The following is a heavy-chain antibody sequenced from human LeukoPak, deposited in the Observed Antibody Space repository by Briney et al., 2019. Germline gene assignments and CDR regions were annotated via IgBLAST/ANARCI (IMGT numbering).Heavy chain of an antibody. V-gene: IGHV1-3*04. CDR2: ISTDNSNT. J-gene: IGHJ4*02. D-gene: IGHD6-6*01. CDR1: GYTFNIYA. Sequence: ASVKVSCKASGYTFNIYAMHWVRQAPGQRLEWMGWISTDNSNTKYSQKFQGRVTITRDISASTAYLELSSLRSEDTALYYCTRRWSTAEDGGCFDYWGQGTLVTVSS. CDR3: TRRWSTAEDGGCFDY.